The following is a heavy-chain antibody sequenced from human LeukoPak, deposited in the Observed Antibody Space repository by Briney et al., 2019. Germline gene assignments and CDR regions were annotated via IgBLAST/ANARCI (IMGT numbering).Heavy chain of an antibody. J-gene: IGHJ4*02. V-gene: IGHV3-9*01. CDR2: ISWNSGSI. CDR3: AKDTANDILTVMDY. D-gene: IGHD3-9*01. CDR1: GFTVSSNS. Sequence: PGGSLRLSCTVSGFTVSSNSMSWVRQAPGKGLEWVSGISWNSGSIGYADSVKGRFTISRDNAKNSLYLQMNSLRAEDTALYYCAKDTANDILTVMDYWGQGTLVTVSS.